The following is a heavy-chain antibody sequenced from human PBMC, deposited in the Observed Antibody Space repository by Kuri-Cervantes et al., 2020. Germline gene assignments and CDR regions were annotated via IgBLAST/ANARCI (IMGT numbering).Heavy chain of an antibody. CDR1: GFTFSSYW. CDR2: ISSSSSYI. Sequence: GGSLRLSCAASGFTFSSYWMHWVRQAPGKGLEWVSSISSSSSYIYYADSVKGRLTISRDNAKNSLYLQMNSLRAEDTAVYYCARGGGYFGSVRTGYYFDYWGQGTLVTVSS. CDR3: ARGGGYFGSVRTGYYFDY. V-gene: IGHV3-21*01. D-gene: IGHD5-12*01. J-gene: IGHJ4*02.